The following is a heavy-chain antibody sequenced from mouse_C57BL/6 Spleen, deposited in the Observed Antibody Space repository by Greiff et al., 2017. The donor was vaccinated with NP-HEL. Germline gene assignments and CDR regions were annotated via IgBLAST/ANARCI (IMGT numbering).Heavy chain of an antibody. V-gene: IGHV1-47*01. J-gene: IGHJ1*03. CDR2: FHPYNDDT. D-gene: IGHD4-1*01. CDR1: GYTFTTYP. Sequence: ESGAELVKPGASVKMSCKASGYTFTTYPIEWMKQNHGKSLEWIGNFHPYNDDTKYNEKFKGKATLTVEKSSSTVYLELSRLTSDDSAVYYCARRNWDVGYFDVWGTGTTVTVSS. CDR3: ARRNWDVGYFDV.